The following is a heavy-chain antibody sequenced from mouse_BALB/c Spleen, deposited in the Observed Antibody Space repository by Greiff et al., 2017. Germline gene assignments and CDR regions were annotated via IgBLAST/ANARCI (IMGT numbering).Heavy chain of an antibody. CDR1: GYAFSSSW. D-gene: IGHD2-14*01. CDR2: IYPGDGDT. J-gene: IGHJ2*01. V-gene: IGHV1-82*01. Sequence: QVQLQQSGPELVKPGASVKISCKASGYAFSSSWMNWVKQRPGQGLEWIGRIYPGDGDTNYNGKFKGKATLTADKSSSTAYIQLSSLTSEDSAVYYCARKGYRYDFDYWGQGTTLTVSS. CDR3: ARKGYRYDFDY.